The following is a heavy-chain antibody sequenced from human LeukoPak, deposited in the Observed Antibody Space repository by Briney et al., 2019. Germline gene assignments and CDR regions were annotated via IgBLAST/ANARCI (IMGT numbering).Heavy chain of an antibody. Sequence: SETLSLTCTVSGGSISTSDYYWGWIRQSPGKGLEWIGSIYYSGSTYFNPSLKSRVTMSVDTSKNQFSLKLTSVTAADTAVYYCAAGGYDFDYWGQGTLVTVSS. D-gene: IGHD5-12*01. V-gene: IGHV4-39*01. CDR2: IYYSGST. CDR1: GGSISTSDYY. CDR3: AAGGYDFDY. J-gene: IGHJ4*02.